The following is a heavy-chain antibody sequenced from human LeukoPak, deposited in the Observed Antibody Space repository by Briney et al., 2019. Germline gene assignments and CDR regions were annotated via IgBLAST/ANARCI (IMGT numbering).Heavy chain of an antibody. Sequence: GGSLRLSCAASGFTFSSYGMHWVRQAPGKALEWVAVISYDGSNKYYADSVKGRFTISRDNSKNTLYLQMNSLRAEDTAVYYCAKTPEGPFDIWGQGTMVTVSS. CDR1: GFTFSSYG. CDR2: ISYDGSNK. V-gene: IGHV3-30*18. CDR3: AKTPEGPFDI. J-gene: IGHJ3*02.